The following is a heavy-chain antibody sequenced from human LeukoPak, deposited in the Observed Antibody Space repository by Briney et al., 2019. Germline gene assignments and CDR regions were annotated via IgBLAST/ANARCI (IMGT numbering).Heavy chain of an antibody. CDR3: ARFAGRGIHRTPRYYFDC. D-gene: IGHD1-14*01. CDR2: MNPNSGNT. J-gene: IGHJ4*02. Sequence: GASVKVSCKASGYTFTSYDINWVRQATGQGLEWMGWMNPNSGNTGYAQKFQGRVTMTRNTSISTAYMELSSLRSEDTAVYYCARFAGRGIHRTPRYYFDCWGQGTLVTVSS. V-gene: IGHV1-8*01. CDR1: GYTFTSYD.